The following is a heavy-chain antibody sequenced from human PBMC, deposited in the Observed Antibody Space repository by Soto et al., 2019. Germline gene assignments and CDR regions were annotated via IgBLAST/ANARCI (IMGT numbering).Heavy chain of an antibody. CDR3: ARRVGYCSSTSCYRYYYYGLDV. CDR1: GGSISSSNW. Sequence: PSETLSLTCAVPGGSISSSNWWSWVRQPPGKGLEWIGEIYHSGSTNYNPSLKSRVTISVDKSKNQFSLKLSSVTAADTAVYYCARRVGYCSSTSCYRYYYYGLDVWGQGTTVTVSS. V-gene: IGHV4-4*02. J-gene: IGHJ6*02. D-gene: IGHD2-2*02. CDR2: IYHSGST.